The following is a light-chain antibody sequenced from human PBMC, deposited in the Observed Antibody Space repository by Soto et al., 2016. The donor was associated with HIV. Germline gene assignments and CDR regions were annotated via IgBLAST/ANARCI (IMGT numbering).Light chain of an antibody. CDR2: ATY. CDR3: QQVNTYPLT. Sequence: DIQMTQSPSSVSASVGDRVTITCRASQAINSRLAWYQQNPGKAPEVLITATYTLQDGVPSRFSGSASGGTGTDFTLTIDSLQPEDFATYYCQQVNTYPLTFGQGTKLEIK. CDR1: QAINSR. V-gene: IGKV1-12*01. J-gene: IGKJ2*01.